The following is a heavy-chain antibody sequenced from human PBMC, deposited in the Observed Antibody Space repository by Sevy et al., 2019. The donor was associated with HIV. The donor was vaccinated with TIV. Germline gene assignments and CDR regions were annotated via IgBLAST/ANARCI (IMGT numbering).Heavy chain of an antibody. CDR2: LSFACGRI. CDR1: GFTFSKYS. CDR3: AREGCSKPHDY. D-gene: IGHD2-2*01. V-gene: IGHV3-23*01. Sequence: GGSLRLSCVASGFTFSKYSMSWVRQTPGKGLEWVSTLSFACGRINYADSVKGRFTMSRDDSRNTFYLQMDNLRVEDTAIYYCAREGCSKPHDYWGQGTLVTVSS. J-gene: IGHJ4*02.